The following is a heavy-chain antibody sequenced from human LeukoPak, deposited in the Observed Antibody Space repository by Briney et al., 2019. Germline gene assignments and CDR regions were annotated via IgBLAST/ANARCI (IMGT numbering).Heavy chain of an antibody. V-gene: IGHV1-46*01. D-gene: IGHD1-1*01. J-gene: IGHJ3*02. CDR3: ARPSTTGTTGGAFDI. CDR2: INPSGGST. CDR1: GYTFTSYY. Sequence: ASVKVSCTASGYTFTSYYMHWVRQAPEQGLEWMGIINPSGGSTSYAQKFQGRVTMTRDTSTSTVYMELSSLRSEDTAVYYCARPSTTGTTGGAFDIWGQGTMVTVSS.